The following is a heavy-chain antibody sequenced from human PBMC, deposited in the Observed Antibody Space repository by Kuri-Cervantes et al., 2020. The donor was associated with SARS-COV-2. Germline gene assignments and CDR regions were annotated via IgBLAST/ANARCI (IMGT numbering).Heavy chain of an antibody. J-gene: IGHJ4*02. CDR2: IYYSGST. CDR3: ARDIRPGSSGWSNPFDY. D-gene: IGHD6-19*01. V-gene: IGHV4-31*11. CDR1: GGSISSGGYY. Sequence: LRLSCAVSGGSISSGGYYWSWIRQHPGKGLEWIGYIYYSGSTYYNPSLKSRVTISVDTSKNQFSLKLSSVTAADTAVYYCARDIRPGSSGWSNPFDYWGQGTRVTVSS.